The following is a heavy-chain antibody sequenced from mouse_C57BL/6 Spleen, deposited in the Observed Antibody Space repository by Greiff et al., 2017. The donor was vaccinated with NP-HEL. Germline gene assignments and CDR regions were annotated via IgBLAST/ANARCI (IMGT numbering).Heavy chain of an antibody. D-gene: IGHD1-1*01. J-gene: IGHJ1*03. CDR3: ARGPRSHGYFDV. V-gene: IGHV5-4*03. Sequence: EVKLMESGGGLVKPGGSLKLSCAASGFTFSSYAMSWVRQTPEKRLEWVATISDGGSYTYYPDNVKGRFTISRDNAKNNLYLQMSHLKSEDTAMYYCARGPRSHGYFDVWGTGTTVTVSS. CDR2: ISDGGSYT. CDR1: GFTFSSYA.